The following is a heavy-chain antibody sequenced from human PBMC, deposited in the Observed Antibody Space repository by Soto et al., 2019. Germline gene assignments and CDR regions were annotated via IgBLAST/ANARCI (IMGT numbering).Heavy chain of an antibody. Sequence: EVQLVETGGGLIQPGGSLRLSCVASGFSVTTNYIIWVRQPPGKGLEWVSTTFTGGSTHYADSVKGRFSISRDNSKNTVYLQMTNLRVEDTAVYYCAKKRPSAIHGCACGMEVWGQGTTVSVSS. CDR2: TFTGGST. J-gene: IGHJ6*02. D-gene: IGHD2-8*01. CDR3: AKKRPSAIHGCACGMEV. V-gene: IGHV3-53*02. CDR1: GFSVTTNY.